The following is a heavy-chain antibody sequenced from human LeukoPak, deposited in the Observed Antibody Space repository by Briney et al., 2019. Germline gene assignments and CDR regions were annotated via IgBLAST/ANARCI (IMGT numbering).Heavy chain of an antibody. Sequence: ASVKVSCKASGYTFTSYGISWVRQAPGQGLEWMGWISAYTGNTHYAQKLQGRVTMTTDTPTSTAYMELRSLRSDDTAVYYCARALYCSSTSCSENWFDPWGQGTLVTVSS. V-gene: IGHV1-18*01. CDR2: ISAYTGNT. D-gene: IGHD2-2*01. CDR3: ARALYCSSTSCSENWFDP. J-gene: IGHJ5*02. CDR1: GYTFTSYG.